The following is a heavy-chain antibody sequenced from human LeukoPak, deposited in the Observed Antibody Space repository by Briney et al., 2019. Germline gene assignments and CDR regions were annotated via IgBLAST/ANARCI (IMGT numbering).Heavy chain of an antibody. CDR3: ARDLDGSGTYPPG. CDR2: IIPILGIT. Sequence: SVKVSCKASGGTFSSYAISWVRQALGQGLEWMGRIIPILGITNYAQKFQGRVTITADKSTSTAYMELSSLRSEDTAVYYCARDLDGSGTYPPGWGQGTLVTVSS. D-gene: IGHD3-10*01. CDR1: GGTFSSYA. V-gene: IGHV1-69*04. J-gene: IGHJ4*02.